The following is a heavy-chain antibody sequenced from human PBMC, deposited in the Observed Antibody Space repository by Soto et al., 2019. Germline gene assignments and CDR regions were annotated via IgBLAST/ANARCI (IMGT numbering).Heavy chain of an antibody. CDR1: GFTFSSYA. V-gene: IGHV3-23*01. CDR2: ISGSGGST. CDR3: AKARAQYYDFWSGYPVDY. J-gene: IGHJ4*02. Sequence: GGSLRLSCAASGFTFSSYAMSWVRQAPGKGLEWVSAISGSGGSTYYADSVKGRFTISRDNSKNTLYLQMNSLRAEDAAVYYCAKARAQYYDFWSGYPVDYWGQGTLVTVSS. D-gene: IGHD3-3*01.